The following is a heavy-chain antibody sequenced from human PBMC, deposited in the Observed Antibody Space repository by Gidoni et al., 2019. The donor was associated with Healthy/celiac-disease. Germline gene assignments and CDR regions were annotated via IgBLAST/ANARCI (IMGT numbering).Heavy chain of an antibody. Sequence: EVQLVESGGGLVQPGRSLRLSCTASGFTFGAYAMSWFRQAPGKGLEWVGFIRSKAYGGTTEYAASVKGRFTISRDDSKSIAYRQMNSLKTEDTAVYYCTRDTAMVGALLAEYFQHWGQGTLVTVSS. J-gene: IGHJ1*01. CDR2: IRSKAYGGTT. D-gene: IGHD5-18*01. CDR1: GFTFGAYA. V-gene: IGHV3-49*03. CDR3: TRDTAMVGALLAEYFQH.